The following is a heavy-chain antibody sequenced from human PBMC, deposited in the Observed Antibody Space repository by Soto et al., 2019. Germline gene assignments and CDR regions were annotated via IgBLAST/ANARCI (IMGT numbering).Heavy chain of an antibody. CDR1: GFTFDDYA. CDR2: ISWNSGSI. CDR3: AKAKVAGTFDY. Sequence: DVQLVESGGGLVQPGRSLRLSCAASGFTFDDYAMHWVRQAPGKGLEWVSGISWNSGSIGYADSVKGRFTISRDNAKNSLYLQMNSLRAEDTALYYCAKAKVAGTFDYWGQGTLVTVSS. J-gene: IGHJ4*02. V-gene: IGHV3-9*01. D-gene: IGHD6-19*01.